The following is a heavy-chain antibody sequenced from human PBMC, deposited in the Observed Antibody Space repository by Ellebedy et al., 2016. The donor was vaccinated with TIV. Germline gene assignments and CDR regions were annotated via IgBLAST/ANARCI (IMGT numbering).Heavy chain of an antibody. Sequence: GESLKISXAVSGFTLSSYGMHWVRQAPGKGLEWMAFLPYDENTKFYADSVRGRFTISRDITNHTLSLQMNSLRSDDTAIYYCGRDRSLSAWYGTLDFWGRGALVTVSS. CDR3: GRDRSLSAWYGTLDF. V-gene: IGHV3-30*03. D-gene: IGHD6-19*01. CDR2: LPYDENTK. J-gene: IGHJ2*01. CDR1: GFTLSSYG.